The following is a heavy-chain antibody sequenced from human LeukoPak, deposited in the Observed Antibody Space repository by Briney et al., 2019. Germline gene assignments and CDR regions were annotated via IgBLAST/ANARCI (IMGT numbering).Heavy chain of an antibody. Sequence: ASVRVSCKASGYTFNNYGISWVRQAPGQGLEWMGWVTSYNGDTNYAQKFQGRVTMSTDTSTNTAYMEPRSLRFDDTAVYYCARVSYDSSGSAGGYFDYWGQGTLVTVSS. CDR1: GYTFNNYG. CDR3: ARVSYDSSGSAGGYFDY. V-gene: IGHV1-18*01. D-gene: IGHD3-22*01. J-gene: IGHJ4*02. CDR2: VTSYNGDT.